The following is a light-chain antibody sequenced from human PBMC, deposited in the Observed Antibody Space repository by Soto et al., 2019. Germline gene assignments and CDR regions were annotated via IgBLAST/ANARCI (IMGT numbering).Light chain of an antibody. J-gene: IGLJ2*01. V-gene: IGLV2-14*01. CDR3: SSYTSRSTVI. CDR2: EVS. CDR1: SSDVGGYTF. Sequence: QSVLTQPASVSGSPGQSITISCTGTSSDVGGYTFDSWYQQHPGKAPKLLIYEVSNRPSGVSNRFSGSKSGNTASLTISGLQAEDEADFYCSSYTSRSTVIFGGGTKLTVL.